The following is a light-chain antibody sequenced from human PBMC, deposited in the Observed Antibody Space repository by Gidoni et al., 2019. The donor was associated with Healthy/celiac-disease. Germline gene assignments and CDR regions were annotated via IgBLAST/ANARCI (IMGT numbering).Light chain of an antibody. V-gene: IGLV2-14*01. CDR2: EVS. J-gene: IGLJ1*01. CDR1: SSDVGGYNY. CDR3: SSYTSSSPWV. Sequence: QSALTQPASVSGSPGQSITISCTGTSSDVGGYNYVSWYQQHPGKAPKLMIYEVSNRPSGVSHRFSGSKSGNTASLTISGLQAEDEADYYCSSYTSSSPWVFGTGTKVTVL.